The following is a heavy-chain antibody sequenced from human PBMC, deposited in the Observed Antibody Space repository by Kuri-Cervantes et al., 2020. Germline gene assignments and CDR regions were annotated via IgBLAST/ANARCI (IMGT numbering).Heavy chain of an antibody. Sequence: SCAVSGGSISSNNWWSWVRQPPGKRLEWIGEIHHSGSTNYNPSLKIRVTISVDKSKNQFSLKLSSVTAADTAVYYCARGRRIPLMDVWGQGTTVTVSS. CDR3: ARGRRIPLMDV. CDR1: GGSISSNNW. V-gene: IGHV4-4*02. CDR2: IHHSGST. J-gene: IGHJ6*02. D-gene: IGHD2-2*02.